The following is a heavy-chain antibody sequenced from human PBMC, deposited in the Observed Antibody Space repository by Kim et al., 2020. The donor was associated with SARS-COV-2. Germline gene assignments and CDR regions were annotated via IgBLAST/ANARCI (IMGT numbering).Heavy chain of an antibody. CDR1: GGSISSYH. V-gene: IGHV4-59*13. CDR3: ATYNGVYYYN. CDR2: FYDSGNT. D-gene: IGHD3-22*01. Sequence: SETLSLTCTVSGGSISSYHWTWMRQPPGKGLEWIGFFYDSGNTNYKSSLKSRVTMSVDTSKNQFSLNLTSVTAADTAVYYCATYNGVYYYNLGQGTLVTVSS. J-gene: IGHJ4*02.